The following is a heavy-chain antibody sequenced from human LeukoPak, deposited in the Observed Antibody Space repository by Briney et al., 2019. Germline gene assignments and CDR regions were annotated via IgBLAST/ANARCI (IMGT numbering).Heavy chain of an antibody. V-gene: IGHV1-69*06. Sequence: GASVKVSCKASGGTFSSYAISRVRQAPGQGLEWMGGIIPIFGTANYAQKFQGRVTITADKSTSTAYMELSSLRSEDTAVYYCARVTSDDILTGSLYYWGQGTLVTVSS. D-gene: IGHD3-9*01. CDR1: GGTFSSYA. J-gene: IGHJ4*02. CDR3: ARVTSDDILTGSLYY. CDR2: IIPIFGTA.